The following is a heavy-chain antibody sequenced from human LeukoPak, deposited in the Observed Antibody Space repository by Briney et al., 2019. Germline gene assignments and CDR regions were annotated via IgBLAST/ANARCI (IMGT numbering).Heavy chain of an antibody. J-gene: IGHJ3*02. Sequence: PGGSLRLSCAASGFTFSSYWMSWVRQAPGKGLEWVANIKQDGSEQRYVDSVKGRFTISRDNAKNSLFLQMNRLGAEDTAVYYCATSPNPFHMWGQGTKVTVSS. CDR3: ATSPNPFHM. V-gene: IGHV3-7*01. CDR1: GFTFSSYW. CDR2: IKQDGSEQ.